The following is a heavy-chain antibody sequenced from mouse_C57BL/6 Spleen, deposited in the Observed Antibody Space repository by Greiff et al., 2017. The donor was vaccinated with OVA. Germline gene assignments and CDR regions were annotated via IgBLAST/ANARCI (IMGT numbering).Heavy chain of an antibody. J-gene: IGHJ2*01. CDR1: GYAFSSYW. D-gene: IGHD1-3*01. CDR3: ARGREGKGEMDY. CDR2: IYPGDGDT. V-gene: IGHV1-80*01. Sequence: QVQLQQSGAELVKPGASVKISCKASGYAFSSYWMNWVKQRPGKGLEWIGQIYPGDGDTNYNGKFKGKATLTADKSSRTAYMQLSSLTAEDSAVYFCARGREGKGEMDYWGQGTTLTVSS.